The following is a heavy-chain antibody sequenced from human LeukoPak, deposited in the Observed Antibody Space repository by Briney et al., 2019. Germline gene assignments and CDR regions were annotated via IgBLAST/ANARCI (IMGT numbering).Heavy chain of an antibody. D-gene: IGHD1-26*01. J-gene: IGHJ4*02. Sequence: GRSLRLSCAASGFTFSSYAMHWVRQAPGKGLEWVAVISYDGSNKYYADSVKGRFTISRDNSKNTLYLQMNSLRSEDTAVYYCARVIEVGATYDFDYWGQGTLVTVSS. V-gene: IGHV3-30-3*01. CDR3: ARVIEVGATYDFDY. CDR1: GFTFSSYA. CDR2: ISYDGSNK.